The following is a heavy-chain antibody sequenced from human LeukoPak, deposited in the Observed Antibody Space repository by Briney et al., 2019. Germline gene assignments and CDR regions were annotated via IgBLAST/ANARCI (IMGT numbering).Heavy chain of an antibody. CDR1: ASTFSTYA. D-gene: IGHD3-10*01. V-gene: IGHV1-3*03. Sequence: ASVKVSCKASASTFSTYAIHWVRQAPGQGLERMGWIITGNGNTKYSQGFQDRVTITRDTSASTVYMEVRGLRSEDMAVYYCAREKYHRIGRFDRAYLDDWGQGPLVTVSS. CDR3: AREKYHRIGRFDRAYLDD. CDR2: IITGNGNT. J-gene: IGHJ4*02.